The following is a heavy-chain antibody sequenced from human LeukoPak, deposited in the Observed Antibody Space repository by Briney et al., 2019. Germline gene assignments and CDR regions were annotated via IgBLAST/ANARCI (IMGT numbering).Heavy chain of an antibody. Sequence: SETLSLTCTVSGASISNYYWSWIRHPPGKGLEWIGYFFYSGNTNYNPSLKSRLTISVDTSKSQFSLNLRSVTTADTAVYYCARAFRARYFDLWGRGTLVTVSS. CDR1: GASISNYY. CDR3: ARAFRARYFDL. J-gene: IGHJ2*01. CDR2: FFYSGNT. D-gene: IGHD2/OR15-2a*01. V-gene: IGHV4-59*01.